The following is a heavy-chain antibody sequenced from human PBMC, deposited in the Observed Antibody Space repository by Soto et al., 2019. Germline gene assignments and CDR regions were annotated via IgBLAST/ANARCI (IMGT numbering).Heavy chain of an antibody. D-gene: IGHD2-15*01. CDR1: GGSFSGYY. CDR2: INHSGST. Sequence: SETLSLTCAVYGGSFSGYYWSWIRQPPGKGLEWIGEINHSGSTNYNPSLKSRVTISVDTSKNQFSLKLSSVTAADTAVYYCARGRKRGARYCSGDSCYSNPGYFDYWGQGTLVTVSS. J-gene: IGHJ4*02. CDR3: ARGRKRGARYCSGDSCYSNPGYFDY. V-gene: IGHV4-34*01.